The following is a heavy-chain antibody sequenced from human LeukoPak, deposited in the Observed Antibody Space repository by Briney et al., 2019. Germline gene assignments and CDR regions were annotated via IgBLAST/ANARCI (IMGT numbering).Heavy chain of an antibody. CDR2: ISGSGGST. CDR1: GFTFSSYA. J-gene: IGHJ4*02. V-gene: IGHV3-23*01. CDR3: AKSPYCSSTSCYHFDY. D-gene: IGHD2-2*01. Sequence: GGSLRLSCAASGFTFSSYAVSWVRQAPGKGLEWVSAISGSGGSTYYADSVKGRFTISRDNSKNTLYLQMNSLRAEDTAVYYCAKSPYCSSTSCYHFDYWGQGTLVTVSS.